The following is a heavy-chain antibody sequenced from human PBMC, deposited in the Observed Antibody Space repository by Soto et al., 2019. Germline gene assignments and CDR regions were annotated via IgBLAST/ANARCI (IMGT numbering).Heavy chain of an antibody. CDR1: GFTFSSYG. J-gene: IGHJ3*02. D-gene: IGHD2-15*01. Sequence: GGSLRLSCAASGFTFSSYGMHWVRQAPGKGQEWVAVISYDGSNKYYADSVKGRFTISRDNSKNTLYLQMNSLRAEDTAVYYCAKDLRYCSCGSCYPPHAFDIWGQGTMVTVSS. CDR2: ISYDGSNK. CDR3: AKDLRYCSCGSCYPPHAFDI. V-gene: IGHV3-30*18.